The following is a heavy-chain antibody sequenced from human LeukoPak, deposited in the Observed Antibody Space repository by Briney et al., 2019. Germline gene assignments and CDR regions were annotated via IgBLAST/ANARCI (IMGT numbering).Heavy chain of an antibody. V-gene: IGHV3-48*02. J-gene: IGHJ4*02. CDR2: ISGSGSAI. CDR1: GFTFSIYT. D-gene: IGHD4-17*01. CDR3: ARAPPDYGDFDY. Sequence: PGGSPRLSCAASGFTFSIYTMNWVRQAPGKGLEWVSYISGSGSAIYYADSVKGRFTISRDNAKNSLYLQLNSLRDEDTAVYYCARAPPDYGDFDYWGQGTLVTVSS.